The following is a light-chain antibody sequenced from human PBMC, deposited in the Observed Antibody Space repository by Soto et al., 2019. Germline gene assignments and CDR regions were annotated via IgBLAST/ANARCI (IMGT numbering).Light chain of an antibody. V-gene: IGKV3D-15*01. CDR1: QSVSSN. Sequence: EILFTQSPGTLSLSPGERATLSCRASQSVSSNLAWYQQKPGQAPRLLIYGASTRATGIPARFSGSGSGTEFTLTISSLQSEDFAVYYCQQYNNWHPITFGQGTRLEIK. CDR2: GAS. J-gene: IGKJ5*01. CDR3: QQYNNWHPIT.